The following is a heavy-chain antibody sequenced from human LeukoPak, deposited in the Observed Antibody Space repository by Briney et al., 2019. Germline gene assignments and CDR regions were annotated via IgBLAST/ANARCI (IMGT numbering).Heavy chain of an antibody. J-gene: IGHJ4*02. D-gene: IGHD5-12*01. CDR2: IVVGSGNT. CDR3: ARDPDIVATSSFDY. CDR1: GFTFTSSA. V-gene: IGHV1-58*02. Sequence: GNSVKVSCKASGFTFTSSAMQWVRQARGQRLEWIGWIVVGSGNTNYAQKFQERVTITRDMSTSTAYMELSRLRSDDTAVYYCARDPDIVATSSFDYWGQGTPVTVSS.